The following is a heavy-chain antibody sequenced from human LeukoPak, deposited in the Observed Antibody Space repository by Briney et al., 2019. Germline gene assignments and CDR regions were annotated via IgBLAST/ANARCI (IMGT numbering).Heavy chain of an antibody. CDR2: IKSKTDGGTT. Sequence: TGGSLRLSCAASGFTFSNYWMNWVRQAPGKGLEWVGRIKSKTDGGTTDYAAPVKSRFTISRDDSKNTLYLQMNSLKIEDTAVYFCTTFYGDYANWFDPWGQGTLVTVSS. V-gene: IGHV3-15*01. D-gene: IGHD4-17*01. CDR3: TTFYGDYANWFDP. J-gene: IGHJ5*02. CDR1: GFTFSNYW.